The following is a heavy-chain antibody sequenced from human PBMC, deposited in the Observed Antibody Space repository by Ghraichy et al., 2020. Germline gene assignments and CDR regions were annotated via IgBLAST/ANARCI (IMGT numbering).Heavy chain of an antibody. J-gene: IGHJ5*02. CDR2: INSTGKK. Sequence: GGSLRLSCAASGLSFSDYCMSWIRQAPGQGLEWISYINSTGKKYYADSVRGRFTISADNAKNSLSLHMNSLRAEATAVYYCARSQVPTVYNWFDPWGQGTRVIVSS. CDR1: GLSFSDYC. CDR3: ARSQVPTVYNWFDP. V-gene: IGHV3-69-1*01.